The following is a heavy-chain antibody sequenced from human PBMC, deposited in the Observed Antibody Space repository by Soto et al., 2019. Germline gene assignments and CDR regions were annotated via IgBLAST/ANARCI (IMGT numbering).Heavy chain of an antibody. V-gene: IGHV1-24*01. J-gene: IGHJ3*02. CDR2: FDPEDGAT. D-gene: IGHD3-22*01. Sequence: ASVKVSCKVSGYTLTELSMHWVRQAPGKGLEWMGGFDPEDGATIYAQKFQGRVTMTEDKSTDTAYMELSSLRSEDTAVYYCATEYYYDSSGYSHAFDIWGQGTMVTVSS. CDR3: ATEYYYDSSGYSHAFDI. CDR1: GYTLTELS.